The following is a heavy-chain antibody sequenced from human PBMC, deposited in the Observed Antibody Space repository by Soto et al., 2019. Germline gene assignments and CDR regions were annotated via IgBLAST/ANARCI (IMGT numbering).Heavy chain of an antibody. J-gene: IGHJ6*03. CDR3: ARLASGWQYYMDV. CDR1: GGSFSPYF. D-gene: IGHD6-19*01. V-gene: IGHV4-34*01. CDR2: INHSGST. Sequence: PSETLSLTCAVYGGSFSPYFWSWIRQPPGKGLEWIGEINHSGSTNYNPSLTRRATLSVDTSKNQVSLKLTSVTAADTAVYYCARLASGWQYYMDVWGKGTTVTVSS.